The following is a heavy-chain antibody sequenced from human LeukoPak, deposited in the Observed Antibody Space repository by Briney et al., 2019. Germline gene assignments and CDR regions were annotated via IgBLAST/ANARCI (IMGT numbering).Heavy chain of an antibody. D-gene: IGHD5-12*01. J-gene: IGHJ4*02. V-gene: IGHV4-34*01. CDR1: GGSFSGYY. CDR3: ARAKRGYSGYDYRFDY. CDR2: INHSGST. Sequence: KPSETLSFTCAVYGGSFSGYYWSWIRQPPGKGLEWIGEINHSGSTNYNPSLKSRVTISVDTSKNQFSLKLSSVTAADTAVYYCARAKRGYSGYDYRFDYWGQGTLVTVSS.